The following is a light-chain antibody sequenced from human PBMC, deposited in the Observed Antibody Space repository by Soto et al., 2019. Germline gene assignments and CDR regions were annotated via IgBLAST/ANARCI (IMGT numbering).Light chain of an antibody. V-gene: IGLV2-14*01. CDR2: DVS. CDR3: SSYTTSNTREIV. J-gene: IGLJ1*01. Sequence: QSVLTQAASVSGSPGQSITISCTGTSSDVGGYNYVSWYQQHPGKAPKFMIYDVSNRHSGVSNRFSGSESGNTASLVISGIQAEDEADYYCSSYTTSNTREIVFGTGTKVTVL. CDR1: SSDVGGYNY.